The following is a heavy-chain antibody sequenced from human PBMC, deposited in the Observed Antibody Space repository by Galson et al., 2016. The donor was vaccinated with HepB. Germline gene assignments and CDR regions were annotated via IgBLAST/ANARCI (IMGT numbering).Heavy chain of an antibody. V-gene: IGHV3-72*01. CDR3: ARLYNGGYRDQH. J-gene: IGHJ1*01. CDR1: GFTFSDHH. D-gene: IGHD1-26*01. Sequence: SLRLSCAVSGFTFSDHHMDWVRQAPGKGLEWVGRIRNKAKSYTTEYAASVKGRFTISRDDSKNSTYLQMDTLQREDTAVYYCARLYNGGYRDQHWGQGALVTVSS. CDR2: IRNKAKSYTT.